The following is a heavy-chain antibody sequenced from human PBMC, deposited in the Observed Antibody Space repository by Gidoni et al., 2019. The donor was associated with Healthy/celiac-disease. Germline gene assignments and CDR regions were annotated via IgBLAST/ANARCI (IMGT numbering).Heavy chain of an antibody. V-gene: IGHV3-15*01. J-gene: IGHJ4*02. Sequence: EVQLVESGGGLVTPGGSLRLSCAASGFTFSNARMSWVRQAPGKGLEWVGRIKSKTDGGTTDYAAPVKGRFTISRDDSKNTLYLQMNSLKTEDTAVYYCTTDPLVGATTWEIDYWGQGTLVTVSS. CDR3: TTDPLVGATTWEIDY. D-gene: IGHD1-26*01. CDR1: GFTFSNAR. CDR2: IKSKTDGGTT.